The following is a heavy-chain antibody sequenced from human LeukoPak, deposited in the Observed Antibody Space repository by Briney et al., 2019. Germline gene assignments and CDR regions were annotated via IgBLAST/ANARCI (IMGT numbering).Heavy chain of an antibody. CDR3: ARDIGYCSGGSCRYWFDP. J-gene: IGHJ5*02. CDR2: ISINNGYT. V-gene: IGHV1-18*01. Sequence: ASVKVSCKASGYSLTTYGISWVRQAPGQGLEWMGWISINNGYTNYAQKVQGRVTMTTDTSTSTVYMELRSLRSDDTAVYYCARDIGYCSGGSCRYWFDPWGQGTLVTVSS. D-gene: IGHD2-15*01. CDR1: GYSLTTYG.